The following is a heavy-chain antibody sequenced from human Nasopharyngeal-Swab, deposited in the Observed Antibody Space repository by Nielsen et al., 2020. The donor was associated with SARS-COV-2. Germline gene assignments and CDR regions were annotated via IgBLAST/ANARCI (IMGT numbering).Heavy chain of an antibody. Sequence: GESLKISCAASGFTFSSYVMSWVRQAPGKGLEWVSVIYSGGSGTYYADSVKGRFTISRDNSKNTLYLQMNSLRAEDTAVYYCAKDQGSYYDYWGQGTLVTVSS. CDR2: IYSGGSGT. V-gene: IGHV3-23*03. CDR1: GFTFSSYV. D-gene: IGHD1-26*01. CDR3: AKDQGSYYDY. J-gene: IGHJ4*02.